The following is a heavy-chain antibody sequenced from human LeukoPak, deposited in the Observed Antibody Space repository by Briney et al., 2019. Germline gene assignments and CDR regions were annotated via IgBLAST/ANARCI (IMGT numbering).Heavy chain of an antibody. V-gene: IGHV3-33*01. CDR3: ARDRSVRYFDY. CDR1: GFTLSSYG. Sequence: GRSLRLSCAASGFTLSSYGMHWVRQAPGKGLEWVAVIWYDGSNKYYADSVKGRFTISRDTPKNTLYLQMNSLRAEDTAVYYCARDRSVRYFDYWGQGTLVTVSS. CDR2: IWYDGSNK. D-gene: IGHD2-15*01. J-gene: IGHJ4*02.